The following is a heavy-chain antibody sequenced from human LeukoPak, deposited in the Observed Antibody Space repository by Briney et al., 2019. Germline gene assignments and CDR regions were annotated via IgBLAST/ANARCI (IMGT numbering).Heavy chain of an antibody. CDR2: IYYSGST. CDR3: AKDQVEAVGSYGMDA. CDR1: GGSISSYY. D-gene: IGHD3-16*01. Sequence: PSETLSLTCTVSGGSISSYYWSGIRQPPGKGLEWIGYIYYSGSTNYNPSLKSRVTISVDTSKNQFSLKLSSVTAEDTAVYYCAKDQVEAVGSYGMDAWGQGTTVTVSS. J-gene: IGHJ6*02. V-gene: IGHV4-59*01.